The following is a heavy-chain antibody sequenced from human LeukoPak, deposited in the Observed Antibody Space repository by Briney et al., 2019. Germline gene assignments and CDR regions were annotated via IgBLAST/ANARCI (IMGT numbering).Heavy chain of an antibody. V-gene: IGHV4-4*07. Sequence: PSETLSLTCGVSSEFFSGYYWSWIRQPAGKGLEWIGRIYTTGSTNYNPSLKSRITMSVDTSKNQFSLKLSSVTAADTAVYYCARSGSYSGPYVYWGQGTVVTVSS. CDR1: SEFFSGYY. D-gene: IGHD1-26*01. CDR2: IYTTGST. CDR3: ARSGSYSGPYVY. J-gene: IGHJ4*02.